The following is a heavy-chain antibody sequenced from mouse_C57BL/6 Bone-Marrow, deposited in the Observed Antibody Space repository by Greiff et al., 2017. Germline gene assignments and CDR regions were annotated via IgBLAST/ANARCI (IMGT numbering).Heavy chain of an antibody. CDR1: GYTFTSYW. CDR3: ARRNGYGWFAY. D-gene: IGHD2-2*01. V-gene: IGHV1-55*01. CDR2: IYPGSGST. Sequence: QVQLQQPGAELVKPGASVKMSCKASGYTFTSYWITWVKQRPGPGLEWIGDIYPGSGSTNYNEKFKGKATFTSDTSSNPAYMQLSSLTTEDSAIYYCARRNGYGWFAYWGQGTLVTVSA. J-gene: IGHJ3*01.